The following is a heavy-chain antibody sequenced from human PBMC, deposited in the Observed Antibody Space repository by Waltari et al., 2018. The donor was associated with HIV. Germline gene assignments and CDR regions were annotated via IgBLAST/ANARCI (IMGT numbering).Heavy chain of an antibody. J-gene: IGHJ4*02. CDR1: GFTFSTYW. Sequence: EVQLVESGGGSVQPGGSLRLSCAASGFTFSTYWLPWVRQAPGKGLVGVSRSNSEGGSTSYADSVKCRFTSSRDNAKNTVYLQMNSLRAEDTSVYYCARAGRDGKLPPDYWGQGTLVTVSS. V-gene: IGHV3-74*01. D-gene: IGHD1-26*01. CDR3: ARAGRDGKLPPDY. CDR2: SNSEGGST.